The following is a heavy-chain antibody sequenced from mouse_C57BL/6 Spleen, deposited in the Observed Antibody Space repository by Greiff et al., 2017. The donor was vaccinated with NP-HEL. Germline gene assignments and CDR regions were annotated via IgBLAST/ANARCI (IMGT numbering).Heavy chain of an antibody. J-gene: IGHJ4*01. V-gene: IGHV5-4*01. CDR2: ISDGGSYT. D-gene: IGHD3-1*01. Sequence: EVKLVESGGGLVKPGGSLKLSCAASGFTFSSYAMSWVRQTPEKRLEWVATISDGGSYTYYPDNVKGRFTISRDNAKNNLYLQMSHLKSEDTAMYYCARDGLLGNAMDYWGQGTSVTVSS. CDR3: ARDGLLGNAMDY. CDR1: GFTFSSYA.